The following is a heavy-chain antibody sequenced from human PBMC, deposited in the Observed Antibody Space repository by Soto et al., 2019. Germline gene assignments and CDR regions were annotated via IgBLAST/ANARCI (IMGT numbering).Heavy chain of an antibody. D-gene: IGHD3-10*01. J-gene: IGHJ6*02. Sequence: GGSLRLSCAASGFTFSSYGMHWVRQAPGKGLEWVAVIWYDGSNKYYADSVKGRFNISRDNSKNTLYLQMNSLRAEDTAVYYCAREPMNPGGYYYGMDVWGQGTTVTVSS. CDR1: GFTFSSYG. CDR3: AREPMNPGGYYYGMDV. V-gene: IGHV3-33*01. CDR2: IWYDGSNK.